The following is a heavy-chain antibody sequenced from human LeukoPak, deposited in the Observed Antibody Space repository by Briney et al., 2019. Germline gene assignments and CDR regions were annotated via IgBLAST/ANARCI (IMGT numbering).Heavy chain of an antibody. CDR3: ARLYDSVGYYYPFDY. CDR1: GGSISSGSYY. V-gene: IGHV4-61*02. J-gene: IGHJ4*02. Sequence: SETLSLTCTVSGGSISSGSYYWNWIRQPVGKGLEWIGRIYTSGNTDYNASLKSRVTISVDRSKNQFSLKLNSVTAADTAVYYCARLYDSVGYYYPFDYWGQGTLVTVSS. D-gene: IGHD3-22*01. CDR2: IYTSGNT.